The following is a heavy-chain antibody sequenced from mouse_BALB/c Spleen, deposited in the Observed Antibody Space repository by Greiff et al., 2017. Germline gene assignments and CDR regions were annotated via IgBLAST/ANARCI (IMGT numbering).Heavy chain of an antibody. J-gene: IGHJ4*01. D-gene: IGHD2-1*01. CDR2: INPSNGRT. Sequence: VQLQQSGAELVKPGASVKLSCKASGYTFTSYWMHWVKQRPGQGLEWIGEINPSNGRTNYNEKFKSKATLTVDKSSSTAYMQLSSLTSEDSAVYYCARRDYYGYAMDDWGQGTSVTVSS. CDR1: GYTFTSYW. V-gene: IGHV1S81*02. CDR3: ARRDYYGYAMDD.